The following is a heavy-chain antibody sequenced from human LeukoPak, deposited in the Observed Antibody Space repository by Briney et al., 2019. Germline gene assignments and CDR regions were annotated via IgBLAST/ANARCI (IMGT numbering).Heavy chain of an antibody. V-gene: IGHV1-58*02. CDR3: AADAYYYDSSGYWYAFDI. D-gene: IGHD3-22*01. CDR1: GFTFGSSA. J-gene: IGHJ3*02. Sequence: SVKVSCKASGFTFGSSAMQWVRQARGQRLEWIGWIVVGSGNTNYAQKFQERVTITRDMSTSTAYMELSSLRSEDTAMYYCAADAYYYDSSGYWYAFDIWGQGTMVTVSS. CDR2: IVVGSGNT.